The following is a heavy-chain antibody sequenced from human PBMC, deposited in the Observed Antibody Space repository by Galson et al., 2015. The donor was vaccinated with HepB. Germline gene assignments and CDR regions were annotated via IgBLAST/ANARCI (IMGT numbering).Heavy chain of an antibody. J-gene: IGHJ4*02. CDR2: ILSDGSDK. CDR3: ARDPHQYSIYYFDN. Sequence: SLRLSCAASGFTFSSYAMHWVRQAPGKGLEWVAVILSDGSDKHYADSVKGRFTISRDNSKDTLFVQMNSLRAEVTAVYYCARDPHQYSIYYFDNWGQGTLVTVSS. V-gene: IGHV3-30*04. D-gene: IGHD6-6*01. CDR1: GFTFSSYA.